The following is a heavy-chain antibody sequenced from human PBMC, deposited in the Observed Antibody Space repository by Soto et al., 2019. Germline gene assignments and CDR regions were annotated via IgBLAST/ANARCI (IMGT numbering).Heavy chain of an antibody. CDR3: ARRPAGIAVAMQPADY. V-gene: IGHV5-51*01. Sequence: GESLKISCKGSGYSFTSYWIGWVRQMPGKGLEWMGIIYPGDSDTRYSPSFQGQVTISADKSNSTAYLQWSSLKASDTAMYYCARRPAGIAVAMQPADYWGQGTLVTVSS. CDR2: IYPGDSDT. J-gene: IGHJ4*02. D-gene: IGHD6-19*01. CDR1: GYSFTSYW.